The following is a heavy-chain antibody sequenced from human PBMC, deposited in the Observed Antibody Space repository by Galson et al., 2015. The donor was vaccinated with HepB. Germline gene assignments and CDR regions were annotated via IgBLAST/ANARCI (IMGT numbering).Heavy chain of an antibody. Sequence: SLRLSCAASGFEFSMYSMNWVRQAPGKRLEWISYISGNSGRIDYADSVQGRFTISRDNARNSMYLQMRSLKDEDTAVYFCTRGDGADSWYSEFWGQGTLVTVSS. D-gene: IGHD1-26*01. CDR2: ISGNSGRI. CDR1: GFEFSMYS. V-gene: IGHV3-48*02. CDR3: TRGDGADSWYSEF. J-gene: IGHJ4*02.